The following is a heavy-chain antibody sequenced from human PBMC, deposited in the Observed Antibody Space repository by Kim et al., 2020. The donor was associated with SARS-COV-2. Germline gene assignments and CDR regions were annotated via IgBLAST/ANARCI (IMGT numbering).Heavy chain of an antibody. CDR2: ISSSGSTI. CDR3: AGVNYYYYGMDV. J-gene: IGHJ6*02. CDR1: GFSFSSYE. V-gene: IGHV3-48*03. Sequence: GGSLRLSCAASGFSFSSYEMNWVRQAPGKGLEWVSYISSSGSTIYYADSVKGRFTISRDYAKNSLYLQMNSLRAEDTAVDDCAGVNYYYYGMDVWCQGTTVTVSS.